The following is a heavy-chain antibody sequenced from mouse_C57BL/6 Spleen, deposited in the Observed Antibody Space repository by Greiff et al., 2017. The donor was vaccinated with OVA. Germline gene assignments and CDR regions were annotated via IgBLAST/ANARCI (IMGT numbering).Heavy chain of an antibody. V-gene: IGHV10-1*01. Sequence: EVQRVESGGGLVQPKGSLKLSCAASGFSFNTYAMNWVRQAPGKGLEWVARIRSKSNNYATYYADSVKDRFTISRDDSESMLYLQMNNLKTEDTAMYYCVRQEYYGSSFDYWGQGTTLTVSS. D-gene: IGHD1-1*01. CDR2: IRSKSNNYAT. J-gene: IGHJ2*01. CDR1: GFSFNTYA. CDR3: VRQEYYGSSFDY.